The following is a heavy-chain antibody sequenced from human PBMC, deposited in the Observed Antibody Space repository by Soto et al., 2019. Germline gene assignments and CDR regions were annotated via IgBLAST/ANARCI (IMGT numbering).Heavy chain of an antibody. CDR2: IPHSRTT. J-gene: IGHJ6*02. CDR3: GXGGALREITIFGVVGPRAYYYYGMDV. D-gene: IGHD3-3*01. CDR1: RGSFRGHQ. Sequence: PSETLSLSCDFYRGSFRGHQWSWIRPPPGQGLEGMGSIPHSRTTNSNPALKRRVTMSVDTSTNQFSLNLSSVTAADTAVYYCGXGGALREITIFGVVGPRAYYYYGMDVWGQGTTVT. V-gene: IGHV4-34*01.